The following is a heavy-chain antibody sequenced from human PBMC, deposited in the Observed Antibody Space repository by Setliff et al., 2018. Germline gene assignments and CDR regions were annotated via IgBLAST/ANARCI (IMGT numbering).Heavy chain of an antibody. V-gene: IGHV1-46*01. D-gene: IGHD5-12*01. Sequence: ASVKVSCKASGGTFSSYAISWVRQAPGQGLEWMGIINPGGHTTSYAQKFQGRITMARDTSTSTVYMELSSLRSEDTAVYYCARYSGYEDVDYWGQGTLVTVSS. J-gene: IGHJ4*02. CDR2: INPGGHTT. CDR3: ARYSGYEDVDY. CDR1: GGTFSSYA.